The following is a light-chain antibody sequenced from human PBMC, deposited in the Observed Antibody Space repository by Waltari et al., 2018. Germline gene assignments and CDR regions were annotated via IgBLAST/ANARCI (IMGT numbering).Light chain of an antibody. CDR2: EVS. Sequence: QSALTQPPSASGSPGQSVTISCTGTGSDVGGYNYVSWYQQHPGKAPKLMIYEVSKRPSGVPERFSGSKSGNTASLTVSGLQAEDEADYYCSSYAGSNAVVFGGGTKLTVL. V-gene: IGLV2-8*01. CDR1: GSDVGGYNY. J-gene: IGLJ2*01. CDR3: SSYAGSNAVV.